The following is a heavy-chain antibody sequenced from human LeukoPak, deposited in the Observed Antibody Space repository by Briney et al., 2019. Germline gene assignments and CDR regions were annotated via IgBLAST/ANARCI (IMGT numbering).Heavy chain of an antibody. CDR3: ARGGGWSSYFFDS. CDR2: IYYSGST. Sequence: SETLSLTCTVSGGTIPSYYWTWIRQPPGKGLEWIAYIYYSGSTSYNPSLKSRVTISIDTSKNQFSLKLNSVTAADTAVYYCARGGGWSSYFFDSWGRESRSPSPQ. V-gene: IGHV4-59*01. D-gene: IGHD6-19*01. J-gene: IGHJ4*02. CDR1: GGTIPSYY.